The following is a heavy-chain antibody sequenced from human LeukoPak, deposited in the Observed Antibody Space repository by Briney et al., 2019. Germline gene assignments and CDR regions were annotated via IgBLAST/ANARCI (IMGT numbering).Heavy chain of an antibody. V-gene: IGHV4-59*01. Sequence: SETLTLTCTVSGGSLSTYYWTWIRQPPGKGLEWVGYIYYTGNTKYNPSLKSRVTISLDTARNQFYLNLNSWTAADTAVYYCARRVASRPLYGFDFWGQGTLVTVSS. CDR1: GGSLSTYY. J-gene: IGHJ4*02. D-gene: IGHD3-3*01. CDR2: IYYTGNT. CDR3: ARRVASRPLYGFDF.